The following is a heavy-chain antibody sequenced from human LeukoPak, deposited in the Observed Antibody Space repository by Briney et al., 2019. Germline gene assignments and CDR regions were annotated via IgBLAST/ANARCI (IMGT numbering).Heavy chain of an antibody. J-gene: IGHJ5*02. CDR1: GGSISSSSYY. CDR3: ASRRGSSSWYGGWFDP. D-gene: IGHD6-13*01. CDR2: IYYSGST. V-gene: IGHV4-39*07. Sequence: SETLSLTCTVSGGSISSSSYYWGWIRQPPGKGLEWIGSIYYSGSTYYNPSLKSRVTISVDTSKNQFSLKLSSVTAADTAVYYCASRRGSSSWYGGWFDPWGHGTLVTVSS.